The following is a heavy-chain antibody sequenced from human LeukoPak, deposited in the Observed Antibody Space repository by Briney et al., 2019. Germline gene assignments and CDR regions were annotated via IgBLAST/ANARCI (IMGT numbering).Heavy chain of an antibody. CDR1: GFNFNYFA. CDR2: IGDSGSGG. J-gene: IGHJ4*02. CDR3: SRIKYGGNSGYHFDY. D-gene: IGHD4-23*01. Sequence: GGSLRLTCSASGFNFNYFAMSWIRQAPGKRLEWVSTIGDSGSGGSYADSVRGRFTISRDNSKNIVYLQMHSLRVDDSAVYYCSRIKYGGNSGYHFDYWGQGTLVTVSS. V-gene: IGHV3-23*01.